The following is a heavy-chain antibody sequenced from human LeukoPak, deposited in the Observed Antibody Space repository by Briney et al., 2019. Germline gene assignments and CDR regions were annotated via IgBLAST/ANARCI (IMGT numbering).Heavy chain of an antibody. Sequence: ETLSLTCTVSGGSVSSGSYYWSWIRQPPGKGLEWISYITSSSSTIYYADSVKGRFTISRDNAKNSLYLQMNGLRDEDTAVYHCAISNSQWGQGTLVTVSS. CDR3: AISNSQ. CDR2: ITSSSSTI. V-gene: IGHV3-48*02. J-gene: IGHJ4*02. CDR1: GGSVSSGSYY. D-gene: IGHD2/OR15-2a*01.